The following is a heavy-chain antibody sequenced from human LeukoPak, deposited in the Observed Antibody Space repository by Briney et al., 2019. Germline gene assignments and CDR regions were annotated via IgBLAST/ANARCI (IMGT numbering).Heavy chain of an antibody. CDR1: GGSITNYY. CDR2: TFYDGGA. V-gene: IGHV4-59*08. J-gene: IGHJ4*02. CDR3: ARHELGYCLGGPCPYYFDY. D-gene: IGHD3-16*01. Sequence: SETLSLTCTVSGGSITNYYWSWIRQPPGKGLEWIGYTFYDGGADYSPSLKSRVTISVDTSRNQFSLRLTSVTAADTAVYFCARHELGYCLGGPCPYYFDYRGQGTLVTVSS.